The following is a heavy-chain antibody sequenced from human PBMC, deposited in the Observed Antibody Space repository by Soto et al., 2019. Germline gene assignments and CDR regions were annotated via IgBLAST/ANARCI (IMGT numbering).Heavy chain of an antibody. J-gene: IGHJ3*02. CDR3: ARGWDDYSNRMGAFDI. D-gene: IGHD4-4*01. CDR2: IWYDGSNK. Sequence: GGSLRLSCAASGFTFSSYGMHWVRQAPGKGLEWVAVIWYDGSNKYYADSVKGRFTISRDNSKNTLYLQMNSLRAEDTAVYYCARGWDDYSNRMGAFDIWGQGTMVTVSS. V-gene: IGHV3-33*01. CDR1: GFTFSSYG.